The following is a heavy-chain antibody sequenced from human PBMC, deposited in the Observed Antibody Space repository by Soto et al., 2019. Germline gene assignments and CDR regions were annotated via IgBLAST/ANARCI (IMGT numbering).Heavy chain of an antibody. J-gene: IGHJ4*02. CDR1: GFTVSNNY. Sequence: EEQLVESGGDLVQPGGSLRLSCAASGFTVSNNYMSWVHQAPGKGLEWVSLIYSGGSTYYADSVKGRFTISRDSSKNTLYLQMNSLRAEDTAMYYCAAYSHKGYWGQGTLVTVSS. V-gene: IGHV3-66*01. D-gene: IGHD3-16*01. CDR3: AAYSHKGY. CDR2: IYSGGST.